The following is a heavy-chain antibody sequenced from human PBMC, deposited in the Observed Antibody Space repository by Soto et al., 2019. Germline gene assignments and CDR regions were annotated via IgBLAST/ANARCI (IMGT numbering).Heavy chain of an antibody. CDR3: PKDKPPKDNILAGYYSGLEI. Sequence: VGSLRPSCAASGFIFSNYAMHWVRQAPGKGLEGVALILFDGRNEYYADSVKGRFIISRANSKNTLYLQMNSLRPEDTAVYYCPKDKPPKDNILAGYYSGLEIWGQGT. D-gene: IGHD3-9*01. J-gene: IGHJ4*02. V-gene: IGHV3-30*18. CDR1: GFIFSNYA. CDR2: ILFDGRNE.